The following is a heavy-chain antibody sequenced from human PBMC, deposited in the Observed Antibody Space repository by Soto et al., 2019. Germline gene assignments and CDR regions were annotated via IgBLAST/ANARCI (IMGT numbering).Heavy chain of an antibody. CDR1: GFTFSSYG. CDR3: ARAAGGSGSSYYFDY. Sequence: QVQLVESGGGVVQPGRSLRLSCAASGFTFSSYGMHWVRQAPGKVLEWVAVIWYDGSNKYYADSVKGRFTISRDNFKNTLYLQMNSLRAEDTAVYYCARAAGGSGSSYYFDYWGQGTLVTVSS. CDR2: IWYDGSNK. V-gene: IGHV3-33*01. J-gene: IGHJ4*02. D-gene: IGHD3-10*01.